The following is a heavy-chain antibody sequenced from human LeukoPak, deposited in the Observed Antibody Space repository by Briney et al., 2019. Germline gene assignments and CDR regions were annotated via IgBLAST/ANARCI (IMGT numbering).Heavy chain of an antibody. D-gene: IGHD3-10*01. J-gene: IGHJ4*02. CDR2: INHSGST. Sequence: SETLSLTCAVYGGSFSDYYWSWIRQPPGKGLEWIGEINHSGSTNYNPSLKSRVTISVDTSKNQLSLKLSSVTAADTAVYYCARERPMVRGVIIVPFKYWGQGTLVTVSS. V-gene: IGHV4-34*01. CDR1: GGSFSDYY. CDR3: ARERPMVRGVIIVPFKY.